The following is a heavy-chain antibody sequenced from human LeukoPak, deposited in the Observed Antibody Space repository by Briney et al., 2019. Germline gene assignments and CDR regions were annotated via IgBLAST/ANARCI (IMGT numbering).Heavy chain of an antibody. CDR1: GFTFSSYE. D-gene: IGHD3-10*01. CDR3: ARVAKYYYGSETYYFFEH. Sequence: GGSLRLSCAASGFTFSSYEMNWVRQAPGKGLEWVSYISSSGSTIYYADSVKGRFTISRDNAKNSLYLQMNSLRAEDTAVYYCARVAKYYYGSETYYFFEHWGQGTPVTASS. J-gene: IGHJ4*02. V-gene: IGHV3-48*03. CDR2: ISSSGSTI.